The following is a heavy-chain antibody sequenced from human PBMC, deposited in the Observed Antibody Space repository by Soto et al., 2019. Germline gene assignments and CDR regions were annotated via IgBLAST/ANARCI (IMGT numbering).Heavy chain of an antibody. D-gene: IGHD2-15*01. CDR2: IYWDDAK. J-gene: IGHJ4*02. V-gene: IGHV2-5*02. CDR3: AHRPVYCSGGSCYFAY. Sequence: QITLKESGPTLVKPTQTLTLTCTFSGFSLSTSGVGVGWIRQPPGKALECLALIYWDDAKRYSPSLKSRPTIANDTSKKQVVLTMTTVVPVANATYYCAHRPVYCSGGSCYFAYWGQGTLVIVSS. CDR1: GFSLSTSGVG.